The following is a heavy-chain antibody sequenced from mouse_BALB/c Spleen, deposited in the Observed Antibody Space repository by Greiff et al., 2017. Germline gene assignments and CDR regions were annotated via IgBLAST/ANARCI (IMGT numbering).Heavy chain of an antibody. V-gene: IGHV1-80*01. CDR3: ARSGNWAWFAY. CDR1: GYAFSSYW. D-gene: IGHD4-1*01. J-gene: IGHJ3*01. CDR2: IYPGDGDT. Sequence: QVQLQQSGAELVRPGSSVKISCKASGYAFSSYWMNWVKQRPGQGLEWIGQIYPGDGDTNYNGKFKGKATLTADKSSSTAYMQLSSLTSEDSAVYFCARSGNWAWFAYWGQGTLVTVSA.